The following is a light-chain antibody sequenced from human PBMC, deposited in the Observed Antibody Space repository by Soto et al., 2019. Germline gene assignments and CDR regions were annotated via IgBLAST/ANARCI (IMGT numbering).Light chain of an antibody. CDR1: SSNIGTYT. CDR2: GNN. Sequence: QLVLTQPPSASGTPGQRVTISCSGGSSNIGTYTVSWYQQFPETAPKLLTYGNNQRPSGVPDRFSGSKSGTSASLSISGLQSDDEADYYCAAWDDSLNGPIFGGGTKLTVL. V-gene: IGLV1-44*01. CDR3: AAWDDSLNGPI. J-gene: IGLJ2*01.